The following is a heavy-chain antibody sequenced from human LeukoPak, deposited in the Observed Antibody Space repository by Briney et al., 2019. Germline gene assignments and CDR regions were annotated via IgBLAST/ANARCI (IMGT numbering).Heavy chain of an antibody. CDR1: GYSFTNFA. CDR2: INAGNGKT. J-gene: IGHJ4*02. Sequence: ASVKVSCTASGYSFTNFAIHWVRQAPGQRLEWMGWINAGNGKTKYSQKFQGRLTFTRDTSASTAYMYLSSLRPEDAAVYYCARDLGVVVVPTGEYFFDYWGQGTLVTVSS. V-gene: IGHV1-3*01. CDR3: ARDLGVVVVPTGEYFFDY. D-gene: IGHD3-22*01.